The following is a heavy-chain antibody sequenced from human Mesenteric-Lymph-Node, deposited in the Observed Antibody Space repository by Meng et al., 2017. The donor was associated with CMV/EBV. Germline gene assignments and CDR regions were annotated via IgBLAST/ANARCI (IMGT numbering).Heavy chain of an antibody. J-gene: IGHJ4*02. CDR3: ARDGGWRY. V-gene: IGHV4-34*01. Sequence: QVQLQQWGAGLLKPSETLSLTCAGYGGSFSGYYWSWIRQPPGKGLEWIGEINHSGSTNYNPSLKSRVTISVDTSKNQFSLKLSSVTAADTAVYYCARDGGWRYWGQGTLVTVSS. CDR1: GGSFSGYY. D-gene: IGHD3-16*01. CDR2: INHSGST.